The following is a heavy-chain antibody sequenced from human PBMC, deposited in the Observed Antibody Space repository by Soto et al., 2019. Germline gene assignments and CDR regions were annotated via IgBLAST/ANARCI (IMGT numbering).Heavy chain of an antibody. Sequence: GGSLRLSCAASEFTFSKHGMHWVRQAPGTGLEWVAVISYDGSNKYYGGSVKDRFTISRDDSKNTLYLHMNSLRPEDTAVYFCAKGPPLLMVYPVLDSWGQGTLVTVSS. CDR3: AKGPPLLMVYPVLDS. D-gene: IGHD2-8*01. CDR2: ISYDGSNK. J-gene: IGHJ4*02. CDR1: EFTFSKHG. V-gene: IGHV3-30*18.